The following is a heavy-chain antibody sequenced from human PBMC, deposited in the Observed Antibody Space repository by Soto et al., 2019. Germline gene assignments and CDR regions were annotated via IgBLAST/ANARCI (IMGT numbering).Heavy chain of an antibody. J-gene: IGHJ4*02. Sequence: SETLSLTCTVSGGSISSSSYYWGWIRQPPGKGLEWIGSIYYSGSTYYNPSLKSRVTISVDTSKNQFSLKLSSVTAADTAVYYCAEGSIAVAGTGGFDYWGQGTLVTVSS. D-gene: IGHD6-19*01. CDR1: GGSISSSSYY. CDR3: AEGSIAVAGTGGFDY. V-gene: IGHV4-39*01. CDR2: IYYSGST.